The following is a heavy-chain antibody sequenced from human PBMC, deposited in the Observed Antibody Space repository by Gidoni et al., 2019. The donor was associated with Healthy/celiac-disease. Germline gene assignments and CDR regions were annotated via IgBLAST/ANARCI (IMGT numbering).Heavy chain of an antibody. J-gene: IGHJ4*02. CDR1: GGSISRGGYS. CDR2: IYHSGST. Sequence: QLQLQESGSGLVKPSQTLSLTCAVSGGSISRGGYSWSWIRQPPGKGLEWIGYIYHSGSTYYNPSLKSRVTISVDRSKNQFSLKLSSVTAADTAVYNCARDPGYSSGWLLFDYWGQGTLVTVSS. V-gene: IGHV4-30-2*01. D-gene: IGHD6-19*01. CDR3: ARDPGYSSGWLLFDY.